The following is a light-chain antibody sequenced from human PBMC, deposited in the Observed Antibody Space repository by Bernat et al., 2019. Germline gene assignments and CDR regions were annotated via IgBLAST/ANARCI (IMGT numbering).Light chain of an antibody. CDR3: CSYAGSTDLGSV. CDR2: EVS. Sequence: QSALTQPASVSGSPGQSIIISCTGTSSNVGTYNLVSWYQQYQGKAPKLLIYEVSKRPSGISSRFSGSKSGNTATLTISGLQAEDEAHYYCCSYAGSTDLGSVFGGGTKLTVL. CDR1: SSNVGTYNL. J-gene: IGLJ3*02. V-gene: IGLV2-23*02.